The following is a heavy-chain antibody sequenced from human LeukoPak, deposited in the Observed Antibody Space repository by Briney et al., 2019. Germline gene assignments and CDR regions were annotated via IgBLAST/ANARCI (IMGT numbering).Heavy chain of an antibody. J-gene: IGHJ3*02. CDR1: GYTFISFD. CDR3: ARDEEVSKYYDSSGYYAFDI. CDR2: MNPNSGNT. Sequence: ASVKVSCKASGYTFISFDINWVRQATGQGLEWMGWMNPNSGNTGYAQKFQGRVTMTRDTSTSTVYMELSSLRSEDTAVYYCARDEEVSKYYDSSGYYAFDIWGQGTMVTVSS. V-gene: IGHV1-8*01. D-gene: IGHD3-22*01.